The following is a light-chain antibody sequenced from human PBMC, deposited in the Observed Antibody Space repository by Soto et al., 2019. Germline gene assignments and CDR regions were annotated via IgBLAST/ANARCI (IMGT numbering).Light chain of an antibody. CDR3: QQANSLPLT. CDR2: DAS. CDR1: QDIRTW. J-gene: IGKJ4*01. Sequence: DIQMTQSPSSVSASVGDRFAITCRASQDIRTWLAWYQQKPGKAPKFLISDASNLQGGVPSRFSGSGSGRDSTLTISSLQPEDFATYYCQQANSLPLTFGGGTKVDIK. V-gene: IGKV1-12*01.